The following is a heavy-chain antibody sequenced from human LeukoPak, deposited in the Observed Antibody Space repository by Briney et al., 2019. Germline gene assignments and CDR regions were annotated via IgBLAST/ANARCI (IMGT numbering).Heavy chain of an antibody. D-gene: IGHD5-24*01. V-gene: IGHV3-7*03. Sequence: GGSLRLSCVASGFTFSDYWMSWVRQAPGKGLECVANIKQDGGEKYSVDSVKGRFTISRDNAKKSLYLQMNSLRVEDTAVYYCARGRDQINWGQGTLVTVSS. CDR1: GFTFSDYW. CDR3: ARGRDQIN. J-gene: IGHJ4*02. CDR2: IKQDGGEK.